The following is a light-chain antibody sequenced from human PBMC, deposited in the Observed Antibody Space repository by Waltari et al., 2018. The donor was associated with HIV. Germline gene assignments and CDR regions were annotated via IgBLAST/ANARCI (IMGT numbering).Light chain of an antibody. CDR1: QRVSNNY. V-gene: IGKV3-20*01. Sequence: EIVLTQSPGTLSLSPGDRATLSCRASQRVSNNYLAWYQQKPGLAPRLLIYGASSRATGIPDRFSGSGSGTDFTLTVSRLEPEDFAVYYCQRYGNSPFTFGGGTRVEIK. J-gene: IGKJ4*01. CDR3: QRYGNSPFT. CDR2: GAS.